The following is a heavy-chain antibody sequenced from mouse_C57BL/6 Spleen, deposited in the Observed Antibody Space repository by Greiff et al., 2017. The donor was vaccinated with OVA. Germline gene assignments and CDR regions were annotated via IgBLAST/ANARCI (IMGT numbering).Heavy chain of an antibody. Sequence: ESGPGLVKPSQSLSLTCSVTGYSITSGYYWNWIRQFPGNKLEWMGYISYDGSNNYNPSLKNRISITRDTSKNQFFLKLNSVTTEDTATYYCARGDGYYLFAYWGQGTLVTVSA. V-gene: IGHV3-6*01. CDR1: GYSITSGYY. J-gene: IGHJ3*01. CDR2: ISYDGSN. D-gene: IGHD2-3*01. CDR3: ARGDGYYLFAY.